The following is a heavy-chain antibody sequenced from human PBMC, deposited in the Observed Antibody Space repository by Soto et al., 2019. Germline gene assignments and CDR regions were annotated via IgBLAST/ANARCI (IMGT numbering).Heavy chain of an antibody. V-gene: IGHV1-69*06. CDR3: ARDLSGHCYGYVSGWCFDL. CDR2: IIPIFGTA. J-gene: IGHJ2*01. CDR1: GGTFSSYA. D-gene: IGHD5-18*01. Sequence: QVQLVQSGAEVKKPGSSVKVSCKASGGTFSSYAISWVRQAPGQGLEWMGGIIPIFGTANYAQKFQGRVTISEYKSTSTAYMALSSLRSADTAVYYCARDLSGHCYGYVSGWCFDLWGRGTLVTVSS.